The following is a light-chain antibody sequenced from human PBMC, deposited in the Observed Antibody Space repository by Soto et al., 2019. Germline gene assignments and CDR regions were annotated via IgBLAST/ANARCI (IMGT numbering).Light chain of an antibody. J-gene: IGKJ3*01. CDR3: QQYGSSPVT. CDR2: GAS. V-gene: IGKV3-20*01. Sequence: ESVLTQSPGNLSLSPGESATLSCRAGQSVSSRDLLWYEEKPGQPPRLPIYGASSRATGIPDRFSGSGSGTDFTLTISRLEPEDFPVYYCQQYGSSPVTFGPGTKVDIK. CDR1: QSVSSRD.